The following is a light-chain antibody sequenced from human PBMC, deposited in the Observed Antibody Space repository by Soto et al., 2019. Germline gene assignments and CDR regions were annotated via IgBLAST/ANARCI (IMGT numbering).Light chain of an antibody. Sequence: EIVLTQSPGTLSLSPGERATLSCRASQSVSSSFLAWYQQKPGQAPRLLIYGATSRATGFPDRFSGSGSGTDFTLTISRLEPEDFAVYYCQLYDNSQSTFAQGTKVEIK. CDR2: GAT. CDR3: QLYDNSQST. V-gene: IGKV3-20*01. CDR1: QSVSSSF. J-gene: IGKJ1*01.